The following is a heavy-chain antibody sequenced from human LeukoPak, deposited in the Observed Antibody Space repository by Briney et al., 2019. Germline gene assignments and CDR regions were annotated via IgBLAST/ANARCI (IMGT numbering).Heavy chain of an antibody. V-gene: IGHV4-30-2*02. CDR2: IYHSGST. Sequence: SQTLSLTCTVSGGSISSGGYYWSWIRQPPGKGLEWIGYIYHSGSTYYNPSLKSRVTISVDTSKNQFSLKLSSVTAADTAVYFCARGLEISIAVAGTFWAFDLWGRGTLVTVSS. CDR1: GGSISSGGYY. J-gene: IGHJ2*01. D-gene: IGHD6-19*01. CDR3: ARGLEISIAVAGTFWAFDL.